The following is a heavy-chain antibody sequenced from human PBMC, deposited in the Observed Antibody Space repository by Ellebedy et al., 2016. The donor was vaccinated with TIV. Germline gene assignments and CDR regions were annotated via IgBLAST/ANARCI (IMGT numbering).Heavy chain of an antibody. Sequence: SETLSLTCTVSGGSISSSSYYWGWIRQPPGKGLEWIGSIYYGGSTYYNPSLKSRVTISVDTSKNQFSLKLSSVTAADTAVYYCARVYTGKARASAGFDYWGQGTLVTVSS. CDR3: ARVYTGKARASAGFDY. CDR2: IYYGGST. D-gene: IGHD2-8*02. J-gene: IGHJ4*02. V-gene: IGHV4-39*07. CDR1: GGSISSSSYY.